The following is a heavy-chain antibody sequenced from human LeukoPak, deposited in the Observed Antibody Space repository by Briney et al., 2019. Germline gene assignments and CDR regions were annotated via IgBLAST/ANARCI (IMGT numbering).Heavy chain of an antibody. CDR2: IYFSGST. D-gene: IGHD2-15*01. CDR3: ARVRCSGGSCPYYYYYYMDV. Sequence: SETLSLTCTVSGGSISSYYWSWSRQPTGKGLEWIGYIYFSGSTTYNPSLKSRVTISVDTSKNQFSLKLSSVTAADTAVYYCARVRCSGGSCPYYYYYYMDVWGKGTTVTVSS. J-gene: IGHJ6*03. CDR1: GGSISSYY. V-gene: IGHV4-59*01.